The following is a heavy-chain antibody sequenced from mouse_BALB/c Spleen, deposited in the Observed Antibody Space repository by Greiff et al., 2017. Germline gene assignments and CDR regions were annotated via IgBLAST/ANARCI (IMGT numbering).Heavy chain of an antibody. V-gene: IGHV2-9*02. Sequence: VQRVESGPGLVAPSQSLSITCTVSGFSLTSYGVHWVRQPPGKGLEWLGVIWAGGSTNYNSALMSRLSISKDNSKSQVFLKMNSLQTDDTAMYYCARDYYYGSSYAMDDWGQGTSGTVSS. D-gene: IGHD1-1*01. CDR1: GFSLTSYG. CDR3: ARDYYYGSSYAMDD. CDR2: IWAGGST. J-gene: IGHJ4*01.